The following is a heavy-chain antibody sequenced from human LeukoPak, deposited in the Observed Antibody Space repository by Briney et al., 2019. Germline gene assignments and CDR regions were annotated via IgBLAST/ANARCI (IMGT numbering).Heavy chain of an antibody. V-gene: IGHV3-7*01. D-gene: IGHD3-22*01. CDR1: GFTFSSYW. CDR3: AREIYYDSSGSEYFQH. CDR2: IKQDESEK. Sequence: GGSLRLSCAASGFTFSSYWMSWVRQAPGKGLEWVANIKQDESEKYYVDSVKGRFTISRDNAKNSLYLQMNSLRAEDTAVYYCAREIYYDSSGSEYFQHWGQGTLVTVSS. J-gene: IGHJ1*01.